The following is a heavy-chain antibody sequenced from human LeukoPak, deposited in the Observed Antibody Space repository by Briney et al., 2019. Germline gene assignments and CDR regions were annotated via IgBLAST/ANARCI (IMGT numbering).Heavy chain of an antibody. CDR1: GGSISSGSYY. J-gene: IGHJ5*02. CDR3: ARSAIYDSSGYYSAGWFDP. Sequence: SETLSLTCAVSGGSISSGSYYWSWIRQPAGKGLEWIGRIYSSGSTNYNPSLKSRVTISVDTSKNQFSLKLSSVTAADTAVYYCARSAIYDSSGYYSAGWFDPWGQGTLVTVFS. CDR2: IYSSGST. V-gene: IGHV4-61*02. D-gene: IGHD3-22*01.